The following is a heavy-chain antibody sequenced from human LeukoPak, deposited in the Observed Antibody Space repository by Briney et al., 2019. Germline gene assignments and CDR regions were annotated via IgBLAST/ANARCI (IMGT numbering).Heavy chain of an antibody. CDR2: IKQDGSEK. CDR1: GFTFTGYW. Sequence: GGSLRLSCAASGFTFTGYWMSWVRQAPGKGLEWVANIKQDGSEKYYVDSVKGRFTISRDNAKYSLFLQMNSLRAEDTAVYYCARDRANYDILTGRAFDYWGQGTLVTVSS. D-gene: IGHD3-9*01. CDR3: ARDRANYDILTGRAFDY. V-gene: IGHV3-7*01. J-gene: IGHJ4*02.